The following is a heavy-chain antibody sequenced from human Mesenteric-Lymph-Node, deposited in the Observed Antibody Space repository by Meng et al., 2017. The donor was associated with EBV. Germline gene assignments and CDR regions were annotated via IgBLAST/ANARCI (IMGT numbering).Heavy chain of an antibody. D-gene: IGHD2-8*01. V-gene: IGHV1-18*01. Sequence: QFQRVLSGAEEKKPGASVKGSCKGSGYSCSSYGMSWVRQATGQGLEWMGNISGYNDNSNLVKRFQDRFTMTIDTSTSTAYLEIRSLRSDETAVYYCARVNGVALTDYWGQGTLVTVSS. CDR2: ISGYNDNS. J-gene: IGHJ4*02. CDR1: GYSCSSYG. CDR3: ARVNGVALTDY.